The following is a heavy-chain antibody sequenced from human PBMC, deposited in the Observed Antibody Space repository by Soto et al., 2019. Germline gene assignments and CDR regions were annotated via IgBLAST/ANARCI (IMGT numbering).Heavy chain of an antibody. CDR1: GGSISSFY. V-gene: IGHV4-59*01. Sequence: NPSETLSLTCTVSGGSISSFYWSWIRQPPGKGLEWIGYISYSGNTNYNPSLKSRVTISEGTSKNQFSLRLRSVTAADTAVYYCARDSGITGTFDYWGQGTLVTVSS. CDR3: ARDSGITGTFDY. D-gene: IGHD1-20*01. J-gene: IGHJ4*02. CDR2: ISYSGNT.